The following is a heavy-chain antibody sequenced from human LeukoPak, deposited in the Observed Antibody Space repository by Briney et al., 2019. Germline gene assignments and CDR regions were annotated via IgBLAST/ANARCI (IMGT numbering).Heavy chain of an antibody. D-gene: IGHD3-16*02. CDR2: ISGSGGST. CDR1: GFTFSSYA. Sequence: GGSLRLSCAASGFTFSSYAMSWVRQAPGKGLEWVSAISGSGGSTYYADSVKGRFTISRDNSKNTLYLQMNSLRAKDTAVYYCAKACDYVWGSYRYLPDAFDIWGQGTMVTVSS. J-gene: IGHJ3*02. V-gene: IGHV3-23*01. CDR3: AKACDYVWGSYRYLPDAFDI.